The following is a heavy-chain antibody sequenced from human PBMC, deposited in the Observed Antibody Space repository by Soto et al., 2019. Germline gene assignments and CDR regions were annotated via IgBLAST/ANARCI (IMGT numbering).Heavy chain of an antibody. J-gene: IGHJ4*02. CDR3: ARHGIYYDSSGFRY. V-gene: IGHV4-59*08. CDR2: IHHSGST. Sequence: SETLSLTCAVSGGSINTYYWSWVRQPPGKGLEWIGNIHHSGSTYYNPSLKSRVTISVDTSKNQFSLKLSSVTAADTAVYYCARHGIYYDSSGFRYWGQGTLVTVSS. D-gene: IGHD3-22*01. CDR1: GGSINTYY.